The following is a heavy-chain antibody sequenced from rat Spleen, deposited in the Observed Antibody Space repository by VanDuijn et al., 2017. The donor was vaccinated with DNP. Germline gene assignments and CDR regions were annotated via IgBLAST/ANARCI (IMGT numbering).Heavy chain of an antibody. J-gene: IGHJ2*01. D-gene: IGHD1-11*01. CDR2: ISYEGSST. CDR1: GFTFSSYW. Sequence: EVQLVETGGGLVQPGRSLKLSCVASGFTFSSYWMYWIRQAPKKGLEWVASISYEGSSTYYGDSVKGRFTISRDNAKSSLYLQMDSLRSEDTATYYWTTEGGPEGYWGQGVMVTVSS. V-gene: IGHV5-20*01. CDR3: TTEGGPEGY.